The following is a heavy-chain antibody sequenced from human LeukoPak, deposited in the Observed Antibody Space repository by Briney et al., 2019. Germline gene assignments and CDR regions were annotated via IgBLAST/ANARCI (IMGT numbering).Heavy chain of an antibody. CDR1: GFTFSDYY. CDR2: ISSSGSTI. D-gene: IGHD1-26*01. CDR3: ARDRYLGGSYPLVDY. Sequence: GGSLRLSRAASGFTFSDYYMSWIRQAPGKGLEWVSYISSSGSTIYYADSVKGRFTISRDNAKNSLYLQMNSLRAEDTAVYYCARDRYLGGSYPLVDYWGQGTLVTVSS. V-gene: IGHV3-11*01. J-gene: IGHJ4*02.